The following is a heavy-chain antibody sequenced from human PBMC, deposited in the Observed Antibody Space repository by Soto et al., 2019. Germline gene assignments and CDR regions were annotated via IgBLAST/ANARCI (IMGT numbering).Heavy chain of an antibody. D-gene: IGHD3-10*01. V-gene: IGHV4-61*01. Sequence: QVQLQESGPGLVKPSETLSLTCTVSGGSISSINNHFSNHYCSWIRLSPGKGLEWIGYISNIGFTSYDPSLKSRVSISVETSKTQCPLKLTSVTDADTAVYYCTTQGFGGLHGLVDVWGQGTTVTVSS. J-gene: IGHJ6*02. CDR1: GGSISSINNHFSNHY. CDR3: TTQGFGGLHGLVDV. CDR2: ISNIGFT.